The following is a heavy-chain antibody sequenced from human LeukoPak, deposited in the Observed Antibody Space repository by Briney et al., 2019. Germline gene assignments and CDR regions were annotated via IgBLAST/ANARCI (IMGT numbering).Heavy chain of an antibody. J-gene: IGHJ4*02. Sequence: SETLSLTCTVSGGSISSGDYYWSWIRQPPGKGLEWIGYIYYSGSTNYNPSLKSRVTISVDTSKNQFSLKLSSVTAADTAVYYCAREQSSSWSRAFDYWGQGTLVTVSS. CDR2: IYYSGST. D-gene: IGHD6-13*01. CDR1: GGSISSGDYY. CDR3: AREQSSSWSRAFDY. V-gene: IGHV4-61*08.